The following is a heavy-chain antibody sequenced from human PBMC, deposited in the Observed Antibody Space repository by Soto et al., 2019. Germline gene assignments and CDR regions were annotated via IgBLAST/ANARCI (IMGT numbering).Heavy chain of an antibody. CDR3: ARACEPEHSSAIFFDI. CDR2: IYSAGST. CDR1: GLTGSSSY. J-gene: IGHJ4*02. Sequence: PGGSLRLSCAASGLTGSSSYMSWVRQAPGKGLQWVSVIYSAGSTYYANSVKGRFTISRDISTNMVYLQMSSLTDEDTAVYYCARACEPEHSSAIFFDIWGQGALVTAPQ. V-gene: IGHV3-53*01. D-gene: IGHD6-13*01.